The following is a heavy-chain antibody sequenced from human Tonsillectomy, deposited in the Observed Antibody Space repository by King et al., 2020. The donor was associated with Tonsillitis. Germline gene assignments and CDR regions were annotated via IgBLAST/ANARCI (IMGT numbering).Heavy chain of an antibody. D-gene: IGHD6-13*01. Sequence: VQLVESGGGLVKPGGSLRLSCAASGFIFSTHNMVWVRQTPEKGLEWVSSINSGGTSIYYADSVKGRFSISRDNDKRSVYLQMNSLRVEDTALYYCAGRAAAKGVDYWGRGTLVTVSS. CDR1: GFIFSTHN. CDR3: AGRAAAKGVDY. J-gene: IGHJ4*02. CDR2: INSGGTSI. V-gene: IGHV3-21*01.